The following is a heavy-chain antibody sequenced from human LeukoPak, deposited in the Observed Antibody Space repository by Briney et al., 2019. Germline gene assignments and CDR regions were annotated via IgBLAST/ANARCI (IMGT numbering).Heavy chain of an antibody. V-gene: IGHV3-21*01. D-gene: IGHD7-27*01. CDR2: ISISSNYI. J-gene: IGHJ4*02. Sequence: GGSLRLSCAASGFTFSSYSLNWVRQAPGKGLEWVSSISISSNYIYYADTVKGRFTISRDNAKNSLYLQMNSLRAEDTAVYYCAALLGGPHPGYWGQGTLVTVSS. CDR3: AALLGGPHPGY. CDR1: GFTFSSYS.